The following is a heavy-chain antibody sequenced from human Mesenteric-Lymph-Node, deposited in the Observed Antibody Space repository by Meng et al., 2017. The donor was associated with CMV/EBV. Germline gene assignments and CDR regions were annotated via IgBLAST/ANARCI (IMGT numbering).Heavy chain of an antibody. CDR3: ARSDIAVVPSSQPFDY. D-gene: IGHD2-2*01. CDR2: ISGSVFTI. CDR1: GFSFRYYF. J-gene: IGHJ4*02. V-gene: IGHV3-11*04. Sequence: GFSFRYYFMTWIRQAPGKGLEWFSYISGSVFTIYYAASVKDRFTISRDNAKNSLYLQMNSLRAEDTALYYCARSDIAVVPSSQPFDYWGQGTLVTVSS.